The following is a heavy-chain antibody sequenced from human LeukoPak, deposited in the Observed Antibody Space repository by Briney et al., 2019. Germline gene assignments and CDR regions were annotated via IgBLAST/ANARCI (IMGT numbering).Heavy chain of an antibody. V-gene: IGHV3-74*01. CDR2: ISGDGSNT. Sequence: GGSLRLSCAASGFTFSTYWIHWVRQAPGKGLMWVSVISGDGSNTRYADSVKGRFTISRDNAKNTLYLQMNSLRAEDTAVYYCARDISLRMDAWGQGTTVTVSS. CDR1: GFTFSTYW. CDR3: ARDISLRMDA. J-gene: IGHJ6*01.